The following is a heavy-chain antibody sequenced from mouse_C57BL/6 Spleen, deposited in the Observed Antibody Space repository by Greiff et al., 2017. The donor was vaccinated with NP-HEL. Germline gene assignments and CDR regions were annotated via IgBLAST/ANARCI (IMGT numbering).Heavy chain of an antibody. D-gene: IGHD2-4*01. CDR3: ARDYDYAYYFYY. CDR1: GYAFSSSW. Sequence: VQLKQSGPELVKPGASVKISCKASGYAFSSSWMNWVKQRPGKGLEWIGRIYPGDGDTNYNGKFKGKATLTADKSSSTAYMQLSSLTSEDSAVYFCARDYDYAYYFYYWGQGTTLTVSS. J-gene: IGHJ2*01. CDR2: IYPGDGDT. V-gene: IGHV1-82*01.